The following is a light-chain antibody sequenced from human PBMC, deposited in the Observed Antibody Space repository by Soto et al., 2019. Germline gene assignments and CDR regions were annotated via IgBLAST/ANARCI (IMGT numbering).Light chain of an antibody. CDR1: QSVTSY. J-gene: IGKJ1*01. CDR2: DAS. V-gene: IGKV3-11*01. Sequence: EIVLTQSPVTLSLSPGERATLSCRASQSVTSYLAWYQQKPGQAPRLLISDASNRATGIPARFSGSGSGTDFTLTISSLEPEDFAVYYCQQRSDWPRTFGQGTKVE. CDR3: QQRSDWPRT.